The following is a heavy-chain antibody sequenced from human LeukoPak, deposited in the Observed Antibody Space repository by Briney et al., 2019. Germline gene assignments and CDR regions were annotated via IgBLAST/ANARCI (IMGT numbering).Heavy chain of an antibody. CDR1: DGSFSGYY. D-gene: IGHD4-23*01. V-gene: IGHV4-34*01. J-gene: IGHJ4*02. Sequence: SETLSLTCAVYDGSFSGYYWSWLRQPPGKGLEWIGEIYHGGSTNYNPSLQRRAITSVETTTNQFFLMLSSVTAAETAAYYCARPYDGNSEYSFDDWGQGTLVTVSS. CDR3: ARPYDGNSEYSFDD. CDR2: IYHGGST.